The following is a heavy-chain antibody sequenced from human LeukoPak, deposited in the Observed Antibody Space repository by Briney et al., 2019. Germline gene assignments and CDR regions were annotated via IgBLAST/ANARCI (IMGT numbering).Heavy chain of an antibody. J-gene: IGHJ4*02. CDR2: IYYSGST. CDR1: GGSISSGGYY. V-gene: IGHV4-31*03. D-gene: IGHD6-19*01. Sequence: SETLSLTCTVSGGSISSGGYYWSWIRQHPGKGLEWIGYIYYSGSTYYNPSLKSRVTISVDTSKNQFSLKLSSLTAADTAVYYCARGPADGLVFDYWGQGTLVTVSS. CDR3: ARGPADGLVFDY.